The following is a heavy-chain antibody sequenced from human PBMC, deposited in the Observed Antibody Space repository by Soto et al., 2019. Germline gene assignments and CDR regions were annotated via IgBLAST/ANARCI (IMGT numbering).Heavy chain of an antibody. D-gene: IGHD6-19*01. CDR2: IKQDGSEK. CDR3: ARSFGWISSGWDLYYFDY. CDR1: GFTFSSYW. Sequence: PGGSLRLSCAASGFTFSSYWMSWVRQAPGKGLEWVANIKQDGSEKYYVDSVKGRFTTSRDNAKNSLYLQMNSLRAEDTAVYYCARSFGWISSGWDLYYFDYWGQGTLVTAPQ. J-gene: IGHJ4*02. V-gene: IGHV3-7*05.